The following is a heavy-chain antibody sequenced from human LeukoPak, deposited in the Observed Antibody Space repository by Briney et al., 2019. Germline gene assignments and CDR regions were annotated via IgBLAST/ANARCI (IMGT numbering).Heavy chain of an antibody. CDR2: IYYSGST. CDR1: GGSISSSSYY. CDR3: ARDLLTLGYSYTSPY. D-gene: IGHD5-18*01. V-gene: IGHV4-39*07. J-gene: IGHJ4*02. Sequence: PSETLSLTCTVSGGSISSSSYYWGWIRQPPGKGLEWIGSIYYSGSTYYNPSLKSRVTISVDTSKNQFSLKLSSVTAADTAVYYCARDLLTLGYSYTSPYWGQGTLVTVSS.